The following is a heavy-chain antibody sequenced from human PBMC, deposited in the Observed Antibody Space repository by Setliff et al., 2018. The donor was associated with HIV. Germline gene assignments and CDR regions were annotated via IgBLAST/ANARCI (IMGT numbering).Heavy chain of an antibody. CDR3: EAATVGETGYYGIDV. J-gene: IGHJ6*02. CDR1: GGSITSGNYY. Sequence: SETLSLTCTVSGGSITSGNYYWSWIRQPAGKGLEWIGHIYSSGSTKYNPSLTSRVTMSVATSMNQFSLQLNSVTAADTAVYYCEAATVGETGYYGIDVWGPGTTVTVSS. CDR2: IYSSGST. D-gene: IGHD1-26*01. V-gene: IGHV4-61*09.